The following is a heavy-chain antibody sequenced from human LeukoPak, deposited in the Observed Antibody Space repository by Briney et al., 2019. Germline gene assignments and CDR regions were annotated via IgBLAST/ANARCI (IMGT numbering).Heavy chain of an antibody. Sequence: SETLSLTCAVSGGSFSGYYWSWIRQPPEKGLEWIGEINHSGSTNYNPSLKSRVTISVDTSKNQFSLKLSSVTAADTAVYYCARENGYSYGSNWFDPWGQGTLVTASS. CDR3: ARENGYSYGSNWFDP. CDR1: GGSFSGYY. D-gene: IGHD5-18*01. J-gene: IGHJ5*02. V-gene: IGHV4-34*01. CDR2: INHSGST.